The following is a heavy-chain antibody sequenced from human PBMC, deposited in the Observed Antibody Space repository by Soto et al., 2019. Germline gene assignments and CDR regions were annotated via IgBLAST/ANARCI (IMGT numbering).Heavy chain of an antibody. CDR1: GFTFSDYY. CDR3: ARVHGSHDRFDP. J-gene: IGHJ5*02. CDR2: ISSSGSTI. Sequence: QVQLVESGGGLVKPGGSLRLSCAASGFTFSDYYMSWIRQAPGKGLECISYISSSGSTIYYADSVKGRFTISRDNAKNSRYLQMNSRRAEATAVYYCARVHGSHDRFDPWGQGTLVTVSS. D-gene: IGHD1-1*01. V-gene: IGHV3-11*01.